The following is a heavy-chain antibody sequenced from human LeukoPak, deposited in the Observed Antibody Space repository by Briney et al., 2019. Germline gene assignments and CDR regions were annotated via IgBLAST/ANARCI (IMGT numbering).Heavy chain of an antibody. J-gene: IGHJ4*02. CDR1: GFTFSSYG. Sequence: PGGSLRLSCAASGFTFSSYGIHWVRQAPGKGLEGVAFIRYDGSNKYYADSVKGRFTISRDNSKNTLYLQMNSLRAEDTAVYYCAKDTSTISVSGTCFDYWGQGTLVTVSS. D-gene: IGHD6-19*01. V-gene: IGHV3-30*02. CDR2: IRYDGSNK. CDR3: AKDTSTISVSGTCFDY.